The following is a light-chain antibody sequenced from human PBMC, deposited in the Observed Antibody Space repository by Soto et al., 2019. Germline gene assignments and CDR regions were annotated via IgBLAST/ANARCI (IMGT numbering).Light chain of an antibody. CDR2: AAS. V-gene: IGKV1-9*01. CDR3: QQLNSYPVT. J-gene: IGKJ3*01. CDR1: HGISSY. Sequence: DTLVTHSSYPLCASIGQRVTITCRARHGISSYLSWYQQKPGKATKLLIYAASTLQRGVPSRFSGSGSGTEVALTISSMQPEDYETDNCQQLNSYPVTFGQGTKVG.